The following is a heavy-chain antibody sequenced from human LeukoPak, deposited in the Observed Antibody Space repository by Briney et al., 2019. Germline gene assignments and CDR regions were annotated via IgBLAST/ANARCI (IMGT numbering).Heavy chain of an antibody. CDR2: IYHSGGT. V-gene: IGHV4-4*02. D-gene: IGHD5-18*01. CDR3: ARGAGGYSYGYSDY. Sequence: SGTLSLTCAVSGGSISSSNWWSWVRQPPGKGLEWIGEIYHSGGTNYNPSLKSRVTISVDKSKNQFSLKLSSVTAADTAVYYCARGAGGYSYGYSDYWGQGTLVTVSS. CDR1: GGSISSSNW. J-gene: IGHJ4*02.